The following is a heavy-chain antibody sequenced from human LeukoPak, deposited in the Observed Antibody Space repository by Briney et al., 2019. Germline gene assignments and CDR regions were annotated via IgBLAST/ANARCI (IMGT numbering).Heavy chain of an antibody. Sequence: GGSLRLSCAASGFTFSSYAMSWVRQAPGKGLGWVSAISGSGGSTYYADSVKGRFTISRDNSKNTLYLQMNSLRAEDTAVYYCAKRGDYYGSGSYYNSVYFDYWGQGTLVTVSS. CDR1: GFTFSSYA. J-gene: IGHJ4*02. D-gene: IGHD3-10*01. V-gene: IGHV3-23*01. CDR3: AKRGDYYGSGSYYNSVYFDY. CDR2: ISGSGGST.